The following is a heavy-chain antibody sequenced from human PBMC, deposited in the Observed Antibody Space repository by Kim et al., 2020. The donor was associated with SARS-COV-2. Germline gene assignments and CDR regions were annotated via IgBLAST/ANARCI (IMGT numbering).Heavy chain of an antibody. CDR3: ARHSQQSPHRQYNWFDP. Sequence: SETLSLTCTVSGGSISSYYWSWIRQPPGKGLEWIGYIYYSGSTNYNPSLKSRVTISVDTSKNQFSLKLSSVTAADTAVYYCARHSQQSPHRQYNWFDPWGQGTLVTVSS. V-gene: IGHV4-59*08. CDR2: IYYSGST. J-gene: IGHJ5*02. CDR1: GGSISSYY.